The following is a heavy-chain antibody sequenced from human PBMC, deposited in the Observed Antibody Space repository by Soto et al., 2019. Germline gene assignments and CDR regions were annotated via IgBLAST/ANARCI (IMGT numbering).Heavy chain of an antibody. CDR3: ARRDYSTSSLGPFDY. CDR2: VHYSGDT. J-gene: IGHJ4*02. V-gene: IGHV4-59*11. CDR1: GGSISRHY. D-gene: IGHD6-6*01. Sequence: SATLSLPCVVSGGSISRHYWSWIRQPPVSGLEWIGFVHYSGDTNYSPSLRSRVTMSIDTSKNQFSLNLSSVTAADTAFYFCARRDYSTSSLGPFDYWGQGILVTVSS.